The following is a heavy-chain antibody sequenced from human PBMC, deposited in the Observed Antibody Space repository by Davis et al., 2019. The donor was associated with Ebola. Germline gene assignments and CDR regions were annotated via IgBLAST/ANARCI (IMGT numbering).Heavy chain of an antibody. CDR1: GFTFSSYA. D-gene: IGHD3-16*02. V-gene: IGHV3-30*04. CDR2: ISYDGSNK. J-gene: IGHJ4*02. CDR3: ARELYYDYVWGSYRFFDY. Sequence: GESLKISCAASGFTFSSYAMHWVRQAPGKGLECVAVISYDGSNKYYADSVKGRFTISRDNSKNALYLQMNSLRAEDTAVYYCARELYYDYVWGSYRFFDYWGQGTLVTVSS.